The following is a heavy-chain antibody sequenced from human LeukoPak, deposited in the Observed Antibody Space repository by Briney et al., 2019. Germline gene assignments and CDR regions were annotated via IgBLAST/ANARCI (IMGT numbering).Heavy chain of an antibody. V-gene: IGHV4-39*01. CDR1: GVSISSSNSY. J-gene: IGHJ4*02. CDR2: IYYTGNT. Sequence: ASETLSLTCTVSGVSISSSNSYWGWIRRPPGKGLEWIGSIYYTGNTYYNASLKSRVTISIDTSKNQISLRLTSVTATDTAMYYCARQTGSGLFTLPGGQGTLVTVSS. D-gene: IGHD3/OR15-3a*01. CDR3: ARQTGSGLFTLP.